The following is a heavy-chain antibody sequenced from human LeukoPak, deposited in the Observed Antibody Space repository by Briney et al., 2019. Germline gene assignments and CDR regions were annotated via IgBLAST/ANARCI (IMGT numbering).Heavy chain of an antibody. D-gene: IGHD3-16*01. CDR2: INPNSGGT. J-gene: IGHJ4*02. CDR1: GYTFTGYY. Sequence: ASVKVSCTPSGYTFTGYYIHWVRQAPGQGLEWMGWINPNSGGTNYAQKFQDRVTMTRDTSISTAYMELSSLRSDDTGVYFCATGVMMTTFPVFDYWGQGTLVTVSS. V-gene: IGHV1-2*02. CDR3: ATGVMMTTFPVFDY.